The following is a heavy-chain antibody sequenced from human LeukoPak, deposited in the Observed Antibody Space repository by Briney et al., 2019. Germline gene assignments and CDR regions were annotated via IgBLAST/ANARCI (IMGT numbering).Heavy chain of an antibody. J-gene: IGHJ3*02. V-gene: IGHV4-39*07. CDR1: GGSISSSSYY. CDR3: ARDDTVNAFDI. D-gene: IGHD4-17*01. Sequence: SETLSLTCTVSGGSISSSSYYWGWIRQPPGTGLEWIGSIYYSGSTYYNPSLKSRVTISVDTSKNQFSLKLSSVTAADTAVYYCARDDTVNAFDIWGQGTMVTVSS. CDR2: IYYSGST.